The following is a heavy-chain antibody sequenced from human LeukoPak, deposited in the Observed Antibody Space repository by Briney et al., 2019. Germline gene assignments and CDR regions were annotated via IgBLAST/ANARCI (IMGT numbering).Heavy chain of an antibody. V-gene: IGHV1-24*01. CDR1: GYTLTELS. J-gene: IGHJ6*02. CDR3: ARDPLNYDFWSGMYYYYGMDV. CDR2: FDPEDGET. Sequence: GASVKVSCKVSGYTLTELSMHWVRQAPGKGLEWMGGFDPEDGETIYAQKFQGRVTMTRDTSTSTVYMELSSLRSEDTAVYYCARDPLNYDFWSGMYYYYGMDVWGQGTTVTVSS. D-gene: IGHD3-3*01.